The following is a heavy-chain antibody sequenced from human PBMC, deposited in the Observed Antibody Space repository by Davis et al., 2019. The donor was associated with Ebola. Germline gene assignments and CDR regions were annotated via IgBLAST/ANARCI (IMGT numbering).Heavy chain of an antibody. J-gene: IGHJ5*02. V-gene: IGHV4-59*01. CDR3: ARVKKGCTNGVCYPNWFDP. CDR1: GGSISSYY. D-gene: IGHD2-8*01. Sequence: GSLRLSCTVSGGSISSYYWSWIRQPPGKGLEWIGYIYYSGSTNYNPSLKSRVTISVDTSKNQFSLKLSSVTAADTAVYYCARVKKGCTNGVCYPNWFDPWGQGTLVTVSS. CDR2: IYYSGST.